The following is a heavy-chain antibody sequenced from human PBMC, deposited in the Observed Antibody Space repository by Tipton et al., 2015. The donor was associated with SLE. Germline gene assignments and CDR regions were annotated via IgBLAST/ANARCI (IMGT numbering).Heavy chain of an antibody. CDR1: GFTFSSYS. J-gene: IGHJ6*02. CDR2: ISSSSSTI. Sequence: SLRLSCAASGFTFSSYSMNWVRQAPGKGLEWVSYISSSSSTIYYADSVKGRFTISRDNAKNSLYLQMNSLRAEDTAVYYCAREGDFWSGGAYGMDVWGQGSTVTVSS. CDR3: AREGDFWSGGAYGMDV. D-gene: IGHD3-3*01. V-gene: IGHV3-48*01.